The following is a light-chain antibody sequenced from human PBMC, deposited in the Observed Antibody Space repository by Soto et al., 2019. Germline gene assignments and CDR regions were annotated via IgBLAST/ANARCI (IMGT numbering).Light chain of an antibody. CDR2: HAY. CDR1: QSISSW. CDR3: QKYNSYPWT. Sequence: DIQMTQSPSTLSASVEDRVPITCRASQSISSWLAWYQQKPGKAPKLLIYHAYSLESGVPSRFSGSESGTEFTLTINSLQPDDFATYYCQKYNSYPWTFGQGTKVDNK. J-gene: IGKJ1*01. V-gene: IGKV1-5*01.